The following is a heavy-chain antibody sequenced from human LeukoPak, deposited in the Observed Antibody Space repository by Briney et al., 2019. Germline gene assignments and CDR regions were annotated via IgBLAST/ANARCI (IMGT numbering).Heavy chain of an antibody. D-gene: IGHD2-15*01. V-gene: IGHV3-30*02. Sequence: GGSLRLSCAASGFSFNTYGIHWVRQAPGKGLEWVAFIRDDGSNKYYGDSVKGRFTVSRDNPKNTLYLQMNSLRGEDTAVYYCAKDYLPNENIVVVPAFDYWGQGTLVTVSS. J-gene: IGHJ4*02. CDR2: IRDDGSNK. CDR3: AKDYLPNENIVVVPAFDY. CDR1: GFSFNTYG.